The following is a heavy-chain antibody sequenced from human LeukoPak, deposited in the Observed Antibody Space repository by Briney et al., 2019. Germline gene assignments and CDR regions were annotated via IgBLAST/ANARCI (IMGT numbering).Heavy chain of an antibody. V-gene: IGHV3-23*01. Sequence: GGSLRLSCAASGFTFSSYAMSWVRQAPGKGLEWVSAISGSGGSTYYADSVKGRFTISRDNSKNTLYLQMNSLRAEDTAVYYCARALCGGSCQFDYWGQGTLVTVSS. J-gene: IGHJ4*02. CDR1: GFTFSSYA. D-gene: IGHD2-15*01. CDR2: ISGSGGST. CDR3: ARALCGGSCQFDY.